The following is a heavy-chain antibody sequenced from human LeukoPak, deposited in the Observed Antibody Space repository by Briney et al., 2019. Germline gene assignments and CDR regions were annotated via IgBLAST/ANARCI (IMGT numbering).Heavy chain of an antibody. CDR3: ARDLSYYDSSGCFDY. CDR1: GFTVSSNY. J-gene: IGHJ4*02. D-gene: IGHD3-22*01. CDR2: IYNGDNT. Sequence: GGSLRLSCAASGFTVSSNYMSWVRQAPGKGLEWVSVIYNGDNTYYADSVKGRFTISRDNSKNTLYLQMNSLRAEDTAVYYCARDLSYYDSSGCFDYWGQGTLVTVSS. V-gene: IGHV3-53*01.